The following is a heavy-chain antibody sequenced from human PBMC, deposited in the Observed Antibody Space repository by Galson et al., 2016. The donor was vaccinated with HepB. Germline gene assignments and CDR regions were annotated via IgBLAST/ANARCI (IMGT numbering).Heavy chain of an antibody. CDR2: IDPSDSYT. V-gene: IGHV5-10-1*01. CDR1: GYSFTSYW. D-gene: IGHD3-3*01. CDR3: ARLYYDFWSGYRVDFDY. Sequence: QSGAEVTKPGESLRISCKGSGYSFTSYWISWVRQMPGKGLEWMGRIDPSDSYTNYSPSFQGHVTISADKSISTAYLQWSSLKASDTAMYYCARLYYDFWSGYRVDFDYWGQGTLVTVSS. J-gene: IGHJ4*02.